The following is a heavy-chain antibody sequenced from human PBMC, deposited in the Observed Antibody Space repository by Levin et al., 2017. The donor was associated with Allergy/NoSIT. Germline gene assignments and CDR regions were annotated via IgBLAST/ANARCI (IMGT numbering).Heavy chain of an antibody. D-gene: IGHD2-2*01. Sequence: GASVKVSCKASGYTFTGYYIHWVRQAPGQGLEWMGRINPNSGGTNFAQKFQGRVTLTRDTSITTAYMELSRLRSDDTAVYYCARELCDSKSCYGQSDYWGQGTLVTVSS. CDR1: GYTFTGYY. J-gene: IGHJ4*02. CDR2: INPNSGGT. CDR3: ARELCDSKSCYGQSDY. V-gene: IGHV1-2*06.